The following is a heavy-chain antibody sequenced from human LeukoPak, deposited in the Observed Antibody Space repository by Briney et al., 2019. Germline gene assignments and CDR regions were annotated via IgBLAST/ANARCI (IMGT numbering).Heavy chain of an antibody. CDR2: IYYSGST. D-gene: IGHD4-23*01. CDR3: ARGALGGGYMDV. J-gene: IGHJ6*03. V-gene: IGHV4-38-2*02. CDR1: GYSISGGYY. Sequence: SETLSLTCSVSGYSISGGYYWGWIRQPPGKGLEWIGSIYYSGSTYYNPSLKSRVTISVDTSKNQFSLKLSSVTAADTAVYYCARGALGGGYMDVWGKGTTVTISS.